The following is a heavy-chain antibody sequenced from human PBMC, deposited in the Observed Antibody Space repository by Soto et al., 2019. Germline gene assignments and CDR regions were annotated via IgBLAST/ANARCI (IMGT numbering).Heavy chain of an antibody. CDR3: AXXXHVRXXXLGPXVYYYYMDV. CDR2: IYSGGST. V-gene: IGHV3-66*01. D-gene: IGHD1-26*01. Sequence: PXGSXRLSCAASGFTVSSNYMSWVRQAPGKGLEWVSVIYSGGSTYYADSVKGRFTISRDNSKNTLYLQMNSLRAEDTAVYYCAXXXHVRXXXLGPXVYYYYMDVWGKGTTVTVSS. CDR1: GFTVSSNY. J-gene: IGHJ6*03.